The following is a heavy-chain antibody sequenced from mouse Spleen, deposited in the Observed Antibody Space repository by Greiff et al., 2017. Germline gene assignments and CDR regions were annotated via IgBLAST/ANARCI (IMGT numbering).Heavy chain of an antibody. CDR1: GFTFSDYG. J-gene: IGHJ4*01. D-gene: IGHD1-1*01. CDR3: ARTTVVERMGAMDY. CDR2: ISSGSSTI. Sequence: DVHLVESGGGLVKSGGSLKLSCAASGFTFSDYGMHWVRQAPEKGLEWVAYISSGSSTIYYADTVKGRFTISRDNAKNTLFLQMTSLRSEDTAMYYCARTTVVERMGAMDYWGQGTSVTVSS. V-gene: IGHV5-17*01.